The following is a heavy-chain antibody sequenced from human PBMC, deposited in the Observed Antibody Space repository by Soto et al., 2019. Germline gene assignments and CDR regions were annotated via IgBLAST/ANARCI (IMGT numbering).Heavy chain of an antibody. V-gene: IGHV1-46*01. CDR2: LNPRISTT. Sequence: QVQLVQSGAEVKKPGASVKVSCQASGYTLTYYDLHWVRQAPGQGLEWKAMLNPRISTTSYAQKFRGRLTVTRDTSTGTVYMELNSLTSEDTAVYYCARPAANILFPHFDLWGRGTLVSVSS. CDR3: ARPAANILFPHFDL. J-gene: IGHJ2*01. CDR1: GYTLTYYD. D-gene: IGHD2-15*01.